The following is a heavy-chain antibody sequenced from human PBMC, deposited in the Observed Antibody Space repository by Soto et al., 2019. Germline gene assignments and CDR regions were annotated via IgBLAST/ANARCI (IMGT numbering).Heavy chain of an antibody. CDR1: GDSINNRIYY. CDR3: ARQRTSVVTQAYFDS. Sequence: SETLSLTCTVTGDSINNRIYYWGGIRQPPGKGLEWIGSIYYSGSAYNNPSLKSRVSMSVDTSKNQFSLKLRSVTAADTALYYCARQRTSVVTQAYFDSWGQGSPVTVSS. D-gene: IGHD2-21*02. J-gene: IGHJ4*02. CDR2: IYYSGSA. V-gene: IGHV4-39*01.